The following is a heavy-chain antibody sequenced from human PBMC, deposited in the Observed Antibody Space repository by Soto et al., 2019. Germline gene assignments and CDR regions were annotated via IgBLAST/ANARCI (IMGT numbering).Heavy chain of an antibody. V-gene: IGHV3-23*01. CDR2: ISGGGDTR. CDR1: GFTFSSYA. D-gene: IGHD4-4*01. J-gene: IGHJ6*03. Sequence: GGSLRLSCAASGFTFSSYAMSWVRQGQGKGLEWVSGISGGGDTRYYADSVKGRFTISRDNPKNTVYLQMDSLRADETALYYCAKATVIAGYYMDVWGKGTTVTVSS. CDR3: AKATVIAGYYMDV.